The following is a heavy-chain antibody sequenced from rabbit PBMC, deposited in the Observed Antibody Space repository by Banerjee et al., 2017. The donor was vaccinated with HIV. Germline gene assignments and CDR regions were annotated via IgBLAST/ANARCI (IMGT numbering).Heavy chain of an antibody. J-gene: IGHJ2*01. V-gene: IGHV1S40*01. CDR2: IDPVFGIS. Sequence: AQSRARLIKRERVLTPTSTGSGFPSCGCYDKCWVRQAPGKGLEWIGYIDPVFGISYYAICVISRFSISRENAQTTVFLQMTSLTAADTAAYVGARDGAGGSYFAVGGPGTLVPVS. CDR3: ARDGAGGSYFAV. CDR1: GFPSCGCYD. D-gene: IGHD8-1*01.